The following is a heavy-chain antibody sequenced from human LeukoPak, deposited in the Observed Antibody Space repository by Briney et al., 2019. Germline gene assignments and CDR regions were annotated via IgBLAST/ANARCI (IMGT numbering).Heavy chain of an antibody. D-gene: IGHD3-10*01. V-gene: IGHV4-39*01. Sequence: SETLSLTCTVSGGSISSSTYYWGWIRQPPGKGLEWIGSIYYSGSTYYNPSLESRVTISVDTSKNQFSLKLSSVTAADTAVYYCARRDSGGFDYWGQGTLVTVSS. J-gene: IGHJ4*02. CDR1: GGSISSSTYY. CDR2: IYYSGST. CDR3: ARRDSGGFDY.